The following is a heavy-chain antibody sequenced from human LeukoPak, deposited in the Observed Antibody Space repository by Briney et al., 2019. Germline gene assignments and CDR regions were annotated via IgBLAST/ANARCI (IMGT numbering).Heavy chain of an antibody. CDR1: GGSISSYY. CDR3: ASYSDPEQRPNAFDI. D-gene: IGHD6-25*01. Sequence: SETLSLTCTVSGGSISSYYWSWIRQPPGKGLEWIGYIYYSGSTNYNPSLKSRVTISVDTSKNQFSLKLSSVTAADTAVYYCASYSDPEQRPNAFDIWGQGTMVTVSS. V-gene: IGHV4-59*01. J-gene: IGHJ3*02. CDR2: IYYSGST.